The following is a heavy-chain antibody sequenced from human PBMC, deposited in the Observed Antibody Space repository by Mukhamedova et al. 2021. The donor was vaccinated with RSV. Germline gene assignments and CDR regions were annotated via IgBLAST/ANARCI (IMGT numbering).Heavy chain of an antibody. J-gene: IGHJ4*02. V-gene: IGHV3-30*02. CDR2: ISLDSSNK. CDR3: ATWAFLPGVDY. Sequence: MYWVRQPPGKGLEWVAFISLDSSNKNYADSVKGRFTISRDNSKNTLLLQMNSLSTEDTAVYYCATWAFLPGVDYWGQGTLVTVS. D-gene: IGHD2/OR15-2a*01.